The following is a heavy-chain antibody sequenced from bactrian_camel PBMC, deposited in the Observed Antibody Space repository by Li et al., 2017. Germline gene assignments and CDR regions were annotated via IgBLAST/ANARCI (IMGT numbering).Heavy chain of an antibody. D-gene: IGHD3*01. CDR2: IYTGGDGT. CDR1: GYTYGSYC. J-gene: IGHJ4*01. Sequence: HVQLVESGGDTVQAGDSLRLSCVVSGYTYGSYCAAWFRQVPGKKREGVAGIYTGGDGTFYYANSVKGRFTISQDNAKNTIFLQMNNMTLEDTAMYYCTLDTPPCVLETLGRFEYAHRGQGTQDTVS. V-gene: IGHV3S63*01. CDR3: TLDTPPCVLETLGRFEYAH.